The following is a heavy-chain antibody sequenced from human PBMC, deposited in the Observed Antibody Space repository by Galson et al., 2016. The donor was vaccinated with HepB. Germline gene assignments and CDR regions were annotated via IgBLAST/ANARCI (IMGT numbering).Heavy chain of an antibody. V-gene: IGHV2-5*01. CDR1: ALSLSTSGMG. J-gene: IGHJ3*01. Sequence: PALVTPTQTLTLTCTFSALSLSTSGMGVGWIRQPPGKALEWLALIFWNDDKRYCPSLRNRLTITKDTSKNHVVLTMTNMDPVDTATYYCAHSYGYYADGFEFWGQGTMVTVSS. CDR2: IFWNDDK. CDR3: AHSYGYYADGFEF. D-gene: IGHD4-17*01.